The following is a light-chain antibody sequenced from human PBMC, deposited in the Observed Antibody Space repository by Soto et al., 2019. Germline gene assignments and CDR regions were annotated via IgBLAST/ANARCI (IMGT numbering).Light chain of an antibody. Sequence: QSVLPQPASMSGSPGQSITISCTGTSSDVGGYNYVSWYQQHPGKAPKLMIYEVSNRPSGVSNRFSGSKSGNTASLTISGLQAEDEADYYCSSYTSSSTYVFGTGTKLTVL. V-gene: IGLV2-14*01. CDR2: EVS. J-gene: IGLJ1*01. CDR1: SSDVGGYNY. CDR3: SSYTSSSTYV.